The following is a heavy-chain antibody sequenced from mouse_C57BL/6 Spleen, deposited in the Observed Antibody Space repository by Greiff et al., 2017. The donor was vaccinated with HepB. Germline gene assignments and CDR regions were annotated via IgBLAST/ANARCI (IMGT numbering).Heavy chain of an antibody. CDR1: GYAFSSSW. V-gene: IGHV1-82*01. CDR3: AREGYDYDFDY. D-gene: IGHD2-4*01. J-gene: IGHJ2*01. CDR2: IYPGDGDT. Sequence: VQLQQSGPELVKPGASVKISCKASGYAFSSSWMNWVKQRPGKGLEWIGRIYPGDGDTNYNGKFKGKATLTADKSSSTAYMQLSSLTSEDSAVYFCAREGYDYDFDYWGQGTTLTVSS.